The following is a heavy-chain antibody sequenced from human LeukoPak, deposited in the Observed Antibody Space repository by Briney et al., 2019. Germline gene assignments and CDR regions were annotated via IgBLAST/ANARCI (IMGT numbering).Heavy chain of an antibody. CDR2: ISSSGDTA. CDR3: AKVRYFDWIPTEDYFDY. Sequence: PGGSLRLPCVASGFTFSSYAMAWVRQTPGKGLEWVSPISSSGDTAYYADSVKGRFTISRDNSKNTLYLQMNSLRAEDTAVYFCAKVRYFDWIPTEDYFDYWGQGTLVTVSS. J-gene: IGHJ4*02. V-gene: IGHV3-23*01. CDR1: GFTFSSYA. D-gene: IGHD3-9*01.